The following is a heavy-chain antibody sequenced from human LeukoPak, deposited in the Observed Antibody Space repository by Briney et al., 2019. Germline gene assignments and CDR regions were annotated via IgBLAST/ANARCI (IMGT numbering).Heavy chain of an antibody. Sequence: GGSLRLSCTASGFTFSSYAMSWVRQAPGKGLEWVSAISGSGGSTYNADAVKGRFTISRDNSKNTLYLQMNSLRAEDTAVYYCAKEGNGDYYFDYWGQGTLVTVSS. V-gene: IGHV3-23*01. CDR3: AKEGNGDYYFDY. J-gene: IGHJ4*02. D-gene: IGHD4-17*01. CDR1: GFTFSSYA. CDR2: ISGSGGST.